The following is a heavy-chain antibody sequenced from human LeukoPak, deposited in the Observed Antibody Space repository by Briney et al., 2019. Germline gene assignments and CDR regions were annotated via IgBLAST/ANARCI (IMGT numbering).Heavy chain of an antibody. CDR2: ISYDGSNK. CDR3: ARMAHYYGSGSYYNVGFDY. D-gene: IGHD3-10*01. J-gene: IGHJ4*02. V-gene: IGHV3-30*03. Sequence: GRSLRLSCAASRFTFSSYGMHWVRQAPGKGLEWVAVISYDGSNKYYADSVKGRFTISRDNSKNTLYLQMNSLRAEDMAVYYCARMAHYYGSGSYYNVGFDYWGQGTLVTVSS. CDR1: RFTFSSYG.